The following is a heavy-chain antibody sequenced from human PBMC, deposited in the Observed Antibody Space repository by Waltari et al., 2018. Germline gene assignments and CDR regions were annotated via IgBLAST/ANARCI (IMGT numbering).Heavy chain of an antibody. V-gene: IGHV3-66*02. J-gene: IGHJ4*02. CDR2: IYSGGST. Sequence: EVQLVESGGGLVQAGGSLRLSGAGSGFTVSSNYMNWVRQTPGKGLEWVSIIYSGGSTYYADSVKGRFTISRDNSKNTLHLQMNSLSAEDTAVYFCSYGRFEYWGQGTLVTVSS. CDR3: SYGRFEY. D-gene: IGHD5-18*01. CDR1: GFTVSSNY.